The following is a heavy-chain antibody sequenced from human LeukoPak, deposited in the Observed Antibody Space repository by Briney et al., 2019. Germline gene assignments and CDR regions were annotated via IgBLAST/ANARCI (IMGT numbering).Heavy chain of an antibody. CDR2: IYHSGST. D-gene: IGHD3-9*01. V-gene: IGHV4-38-2*02. Sequence: SETLSLTCTVSGYSISSGYYWGWIRQPPGKGLEWIGSIYHSGSTYYNPSLKSRVTISVDTSKNQFSLKLSSVTAADTAVYYCARRATIRLRYFEGMSDAFDIWGQGTMVTVSS. CDR1: GYSISSGYY. J-gene: IGHJ3*02. CDR3: ARRATIRLRYFEGMSDAFDI.